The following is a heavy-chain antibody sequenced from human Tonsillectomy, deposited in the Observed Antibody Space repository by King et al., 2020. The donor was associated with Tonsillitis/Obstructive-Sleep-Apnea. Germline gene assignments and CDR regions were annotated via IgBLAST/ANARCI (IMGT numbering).Heavy chain of an antibody. Sequence: VQLVQSGGGLVQPGGSLRLSCAASGFSFTTYSMSWVRQAPGKGLEWVANINQHGSVKYYVDSVRGRFTISRDNAKNSLYLLMNSLRAEDTAVYFCAREYCSGGSCYRIFDCWGQGTLVTVSS. D-gene: IGHD2-15*01. J-gene: IGHJ4*02. CDR2: INQHGSVK. CDR3: AREYCSGGSCYRIFDC. V-gene: IGHV3-7*04. CDR1: GFSFTTYS.